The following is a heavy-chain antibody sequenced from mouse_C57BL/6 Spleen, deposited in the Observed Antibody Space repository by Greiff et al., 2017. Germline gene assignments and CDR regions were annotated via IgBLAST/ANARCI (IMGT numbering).Heavy chain of an antibody. CDR2: IDPSDSET. CDR1: GYTFTSYW. Sequence: QVQLKQPGAELVRPGSSVKLSCKASGYTFTSYWMHWVKQRPIQGLEWIGNIDPSDSETHYNQKFKDKATLTVDKSSSTAYMQLSSLTSEDSAVYYCARTAVISWGYYFDYWGQGTTLTVSS. D-gene: IGHD3-1*01. J-gene: IGHJ2*01. V-gene: IGHV1-52*01. CDR3: ARTAVISWGYYFDY.